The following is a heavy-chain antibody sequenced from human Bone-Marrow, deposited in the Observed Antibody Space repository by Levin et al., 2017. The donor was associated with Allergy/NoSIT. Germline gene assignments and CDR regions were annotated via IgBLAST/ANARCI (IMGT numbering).Heavy chain of an antibody. CDR1: GGTFNTYA. CDR2: IILIFGNV. D-gene: IGHD2-15*01. Sequence: AASVKVSCKASGGTFNTYAISWVRQAPGQGLELMGNIILIFGNVNYAEKFQGRLTITADKATGTVYMDLSSLTPEDTAVYYCAKVVDAGSTWGHGTLVTVSS. J-gene: IGHJ5*01. CDR3: AKVVDAGST. V-gene: IGHV1-69*04.